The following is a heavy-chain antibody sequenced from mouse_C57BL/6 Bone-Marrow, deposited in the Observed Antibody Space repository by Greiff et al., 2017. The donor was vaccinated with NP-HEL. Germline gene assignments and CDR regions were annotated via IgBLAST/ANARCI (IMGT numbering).Heavy chain of an antibody. Sequence: VKLVESGGGLVKPGGSLKLSCAASGFTFSDYGMHWVRQAPEKGLEWVAYISSGSSTIYYADTVKGRFTISRDNAKNTLFLQMTSLRSEDTAMYYCARDYYGSSLVYFDYWGQGTTLTVSS. CDR2: ISSGSSTI. J-gene: IGHJ2*01. CDR1: GFTFSDYG. CDR3: ARDYYGSSLVYFDY. D-gene: IGHD1-1*01. V-gene: IGHV5-17*01.